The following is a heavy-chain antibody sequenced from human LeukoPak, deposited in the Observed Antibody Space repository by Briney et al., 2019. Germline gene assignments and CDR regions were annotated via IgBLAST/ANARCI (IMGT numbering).Heavy chain of an antibody. J-gene: IGHJ4*02. V-gene: IGHV1-46*01. D-gene: IGHD2-2*01. CDR1: GYTFTNYY. CDR3: ARSVVSGDY. Sequence: ASVTVSCKASGYTFTNYYIHWVRQAPGQGLEWMGIINPSGGSTIYAQNFQGRVTMTRDTSTSTVYMELSSLRSDDTAVYYCARSVVSGDYWGQGTLVTVSS. CDR2: INPSGGST.